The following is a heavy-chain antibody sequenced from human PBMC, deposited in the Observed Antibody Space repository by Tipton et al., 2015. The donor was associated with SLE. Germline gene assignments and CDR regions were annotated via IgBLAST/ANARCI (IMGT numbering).Heavy chain of an antibody. J-gene: IGHJ5*02. V-gene: IGHV4-34*01. CDR1: GGSFSGYY. Sequence: TLSLTCAVYGGSFSGYYWSWIRQSPGKGLEWIGEINHSGSTNYNPSLKSRVSISVDTSKNQFSLKLSSVTAADTAVYYCARGEVVVVVAASLLYNWFDPWGQGTLVTVSS. CDR2: INHSGST. CDR3: ARGEVVVVVAASLLYNWFDP. D-gene: IGHD2-15*01.